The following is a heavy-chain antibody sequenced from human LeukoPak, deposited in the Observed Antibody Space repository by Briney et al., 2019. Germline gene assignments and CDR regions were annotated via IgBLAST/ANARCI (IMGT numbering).Heavy chain of an antibody. J-gene: IGHJ5*01. D-gene: IGHD3-10*01. CDR3: ARVSVLMLRGLLVPRTWFDF. V-gene: IGHV4-38-2*02. Sequence: SETLSLTCTVSGYSITSNYYWGWIRQPPGGGLEYIGSVYGHMSRMGGAYYNPPLKSRVTISVDKSKAQFSLHMTSVTAADTAVYFCARVSVLMLRGLLVPRTWFDFWGHGTLVSVSS. CDR1: GYSITSNYY. CDR2: VYGHMSRMGGA.